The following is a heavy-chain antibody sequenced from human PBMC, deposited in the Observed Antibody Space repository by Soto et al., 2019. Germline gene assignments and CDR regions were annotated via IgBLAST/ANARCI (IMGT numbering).Heavy chain of an antibody. CDR3: ARHGGGYSYPHYYYGMDV. CDR2: TYPGDSDT. Sequence: GESLKISCKATGYSFTNYWIGWVRQMPGKGLEWMGTTYPGDSDTRYGPSFQGQVTISADKSISTAYLQWSSLKASDTAMYYCARHGGGYSYPHYYYGMDVWGQGTTVTVSS. D-gene: IGHD5-18*01. CDR1: GYSFTNYW. J-gene: IGHJ6*02. V-gene: IGHV5-51*01.